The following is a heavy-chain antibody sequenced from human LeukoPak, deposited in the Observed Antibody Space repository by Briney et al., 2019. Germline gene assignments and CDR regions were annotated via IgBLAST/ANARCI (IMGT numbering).Heavy chain of an antibody. J-gene: IGHJ5*02. CDR3: ARESGVRGVINGWFDP. Sequence: PGGSLRLSCAASGFTFSSYEMNWVRQAPGKGLEWVSYISSSGSTIYYADSVKGRFTISRDNAKNSLYLQMNSLRAEDTAVYYCARESGVRGVINGWFDPWGQGTLVTVSS. V-gene: IGHV3-48*03. CDR1: GFTFSSYE. CDR2: ISSSGSTI. D-gene: IGHD3-10*01.